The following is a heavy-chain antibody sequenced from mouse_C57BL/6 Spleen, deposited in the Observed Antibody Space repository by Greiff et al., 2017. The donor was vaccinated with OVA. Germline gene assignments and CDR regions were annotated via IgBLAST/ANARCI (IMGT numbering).Heavy chain of an antibody. Sequence: VQLQQSGAELVRPGSSVKLSCKASGYTFTSYWMHWVQQRPIQGLEWIGNIDPSDSETHSNQKFKDKATLTVDKSSSTAYMQLSRLTSEDSAVYYCARKRLDYAMDYWGQGTSVTVSS. V-gene: IGHV1-52*01. J-gene: IGHJ4*01. CDR3: ARKRLDYAMDY. CDR1: GYTFTSYW. CDR2: IDPSDSET. D-gene: IGHD2-4*01.